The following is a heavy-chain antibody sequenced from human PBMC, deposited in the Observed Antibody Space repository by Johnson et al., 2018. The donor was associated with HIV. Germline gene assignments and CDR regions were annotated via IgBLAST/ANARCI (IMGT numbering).Heavy chain of an antibody. CDR3: ARLRGAFDI. J-gene: IGHJ3*02. CDR2: ISYDGSNK. CDR1: GFTFSSYA. V-gene: IGHV3-30*04. Sequence: QVQLVESGGGVVQPGRSLRLSCAASGFTFSSYALHWVRQAPGKGLEWVAVISYDGSNKYFADSVKGRFTISSDNSKNTLYLQINSLRAEDTAVYYCARLRGAFDIWGQGTMVTVSS.